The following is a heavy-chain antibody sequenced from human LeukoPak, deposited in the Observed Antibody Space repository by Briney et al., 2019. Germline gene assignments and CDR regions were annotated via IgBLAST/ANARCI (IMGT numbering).Heavy chain of an antibody. J-gene: IGHJ4*02. CDR1: GFTFSSYW. CDR2: INEDGSEK. CDR3: AKASGQAGYCSSTSCHYTFDY. V-gene: IGHV3-7*01. Sequence: GGSLRLSCAASGFTFSSYWMSWVRQAPGKGLEWVANINEDGSEKYFVDSVKGRFTISRDNAKNSLYLQMNSLRAEDTAVYYCAKASGQAGYCSSTSCHYTFDYWGQGTLVTVSS. D-gene: IGHD2-2*01.